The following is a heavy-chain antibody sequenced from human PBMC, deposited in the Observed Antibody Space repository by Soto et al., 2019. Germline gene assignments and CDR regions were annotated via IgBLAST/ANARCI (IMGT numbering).Heavy chain of an antibody. CDR2: IKQDGSEK. CDR3: GRDGHPTYYYYGMDV. V-gene: IGHV3-7*04. Sequence: EVQLVESGGGLVQPGGSLRLSCAASGFTFSSYWMSWVRQAPGKGLEWVANIKQDGSEKYYVDSVKGRFTISRDNAKNSLDLQMNSLRAEDTAVYYCGRDGHPTYYYYGMDVWGQGTTVTVSS. CDR1: GFTFSSYW. J-gene: IGHJ6*02.